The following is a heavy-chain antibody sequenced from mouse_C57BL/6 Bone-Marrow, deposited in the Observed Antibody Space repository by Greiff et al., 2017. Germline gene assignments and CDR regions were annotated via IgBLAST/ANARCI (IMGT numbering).Heavy chain of an antibody. D-gene: IGHD1-1*01. Sequence: VQLQQSGAELVMPGASVKLSCKASGYTFTSYWMHWVKQRPGQGLEWIGEIDPSDSYTNYNQKFKGKSTLTVDKSSSTAYMQLSSLTSEDSAVYYCARSVVDFDYWGQGTTLTVSS. CDR2: IDPSDSYT. J-gene: IGHJ2*01. CDR1: GYTFTSYW. CDR3: ARSVVDFDY. V-gene: IGHV1-69*01.